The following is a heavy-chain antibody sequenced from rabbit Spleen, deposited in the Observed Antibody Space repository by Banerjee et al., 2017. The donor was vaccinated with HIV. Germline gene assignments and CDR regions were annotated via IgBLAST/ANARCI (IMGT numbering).Heavy chain of an antibody. CDR1: GVSFSGDSY. CDR2: IDTGSSGFT. J-gene: IGHJ4*01. CDR3: ARDAGTVNWPYYFSL. D-gene: IGHD4-2*01. V-gene: IGHV1S40*01. Sequence: QSLEESGGDLVKPGASLTLTCIASGVSFSGDSYMCWVRQAPGKGLEWIACIDTGSSGFTYFASWAKGRFTISKTSSTTVTLQMTSLTAADTATYFCARDAGTVNWPYYFSLWGQGTLVTVS.